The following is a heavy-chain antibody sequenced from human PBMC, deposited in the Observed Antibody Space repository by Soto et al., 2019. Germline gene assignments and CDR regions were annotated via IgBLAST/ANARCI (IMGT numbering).Heavy chain of an antibody. J-gene: IGHJ4*02. D-gene: IGHD6-19*01. Sequence: ETLSLTCAVYGGSFSGYYWSWIRQPPGKGLEWVSAISGSGGSTYYADSVKGRFTISRDNSKNTLYLQMNSLRAEDTAVYYCAKVGAVAGPFDYWGQGTLVTVSS. CDR3: AKVGAVAGPFDY. V-gene: IGHV3-23*01. CDR1: GGSFSGYY. CDR2: ISGSGGST.